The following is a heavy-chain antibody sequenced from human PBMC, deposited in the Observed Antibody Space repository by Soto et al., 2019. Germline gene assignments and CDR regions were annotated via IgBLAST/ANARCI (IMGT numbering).Heavy chain of an antibody. Sequence: PSETLSLTCTVSGGSISSGGYYWSWIRQPPGKGLEWIGYIYYSGSTNYNPSLKSRVTISVDTSKNQFSLKLSSVTAADTAVYYCARLVNSSSWSYWFDPWGQGTLVTVSS. D-gene: IGHD6-13*01. J-gene: IGHJ5*02. CDR2: IYYSGST. CDR1: GGSISSGGYY. CDR3: ARLVNSSSWSYWFDP. V-gene: IGHV4-61*08.